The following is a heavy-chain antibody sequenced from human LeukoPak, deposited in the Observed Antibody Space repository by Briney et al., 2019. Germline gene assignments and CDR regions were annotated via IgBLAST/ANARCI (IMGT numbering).Heavy chain of an antibody. CDR2: IKQDGSEK. CDR3: AREQCSGGSCYSDY. J-gene: IGHJ4*02. D-gene: IGHD2-15*01. Sequence: GGSLRLSCAASGFTFSSYWMSWVRQAPGKGLERVANIKQDGSEKYYVDSVKGRFTISRDNAKNSLYLQMNSLRAEDTAVYYCAREQCSGGSCYSDYWGQGTLVTVSS. CDR1: GFTFSSYW. V-gene: IGHV3-7*01.